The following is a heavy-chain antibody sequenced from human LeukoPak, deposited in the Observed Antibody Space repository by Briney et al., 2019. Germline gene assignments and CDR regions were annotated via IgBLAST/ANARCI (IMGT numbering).Heavy chain of an antibody. J-gene: IGHJ4*02. CDR1: GGTFSSYA. D-gene: IGHD3-22*01. CDR3: ARDRGYYDSSGYYYFDY. V-gene: IGHV1-2*02. CDR2: INPNSGGT. Sequence: ASVKVSCKASGGTFSSYAISWVRQAPGQGLEWMGWINPNSGGTNYAQKFQGRVTMTRDTSISTAYMELSRLRSDDTAVYYCARDRGYYDSSGYYYFDYWGQGTLVTVSS.